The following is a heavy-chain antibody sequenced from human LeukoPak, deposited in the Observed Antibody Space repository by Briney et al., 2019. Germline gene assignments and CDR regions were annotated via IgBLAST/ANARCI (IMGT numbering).Heavy chain of an antibody. Sequence: SVKVSCKASGGTFSSYAISWVRQAPGQGLEWMGGIIPIFGTANYAQKFQGRVTITADESTSTAYMELSSLGSEDTAVYYCARGGGYDYYYYYMDVWGKGTTVTVSS. CDR3: ARGGGYDYYYYYMDV. D-gene: IGHD5-12*01. J-gene: IGHJ6*03. V-gene: IGHV1-69*13. CDR1: GGTFSSYA. CDR2: IIPIFGTA.